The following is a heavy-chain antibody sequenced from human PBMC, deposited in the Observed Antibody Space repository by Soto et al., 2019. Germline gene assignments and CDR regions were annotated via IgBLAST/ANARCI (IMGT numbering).Heavy chain of an antibody. CDR3: ARRRYCGSTSCYATYYYFDY. CDR2: IYPGDSDT. Sequence: GESLKISCNGSGYIFTSYWIGWVRQMPGKGLEWMGIIYPGDSDTRYSPSFQGQVTISADKSISTAYLQWSSLKASDTAMYYCARRRYCGSTSCYATYYYFDYWGQGTLVTVSS. V-gene: IGHV5-51*01. J-gene: IGHJ4*02. D-gene: IGHD2-2*01. CDR1: GYIFTSYW.